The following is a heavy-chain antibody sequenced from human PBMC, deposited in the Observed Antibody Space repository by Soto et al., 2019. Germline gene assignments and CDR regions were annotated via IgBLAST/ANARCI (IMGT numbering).Heavy chain of an antibody. Sequence: QVQLQQWGAGLVKPSETLSLSCAVYGQSFSGHSWAWIRQPPGKGLEWIGEINESGSTYYNPSLTSRVTISTDTSKKQFSLKLSSVSAADTAAYFCARGSGIVALPGELEDVKYDYWGQGTLVNVSS. J-gene: IGHJ4*02. V-gene: IGHV4-34*01. CDR1: GQSFSGHS. CDR2: INESGST. CDR3: ARGSGIVALPGELEDVKYDY. D-gene: IGHD1-1*01.